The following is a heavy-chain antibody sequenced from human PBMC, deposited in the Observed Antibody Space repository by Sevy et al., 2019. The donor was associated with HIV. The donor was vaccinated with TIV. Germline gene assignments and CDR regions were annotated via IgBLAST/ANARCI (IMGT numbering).Heavy chain of an antibody. J-gene: IGHJ6*02. D-gene: IGHD2-2*01. V-gene: IGHV4-39*01. CDR2: IYYSGST. CDR3: ARQSYAHRKTYYYGMDV. Sequence: SETLSLTCTVSGGSISSSSYYWGWIRQPPGKGLEWIGSIYYSGSTYYNPSLKSRVTISVDTSKNQFSQKLSSVTAADTAGYYGARQSYAHRKTYYYGMDVWGQGTTVTVSS. CDR1: GGSISSSSYY.